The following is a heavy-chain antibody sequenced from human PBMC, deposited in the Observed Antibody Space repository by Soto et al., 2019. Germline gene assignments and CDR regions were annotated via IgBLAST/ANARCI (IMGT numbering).Heavy chain of an antibody. CDR3: VKRGDYCSGGICHYWYFAV. CDR1: GFIFNKYA. V-gene: IGHV3-23*01. CDR2: ISGRGDSI. Sequence: EVQVLESGGGLVQPGGSLRLSCAASGFIFNKYAMTWLRQAPGKGLEWVSTISGRGDSIFYEDSVKGRFTISRDNSKNTVYMEMNSLRVEDTAVYYCVKRGDYCSGGICHYWYFAVWGRGTLVTVSS. J-gene: IGHJ2*01. D-gene: IGHD2-15*01.